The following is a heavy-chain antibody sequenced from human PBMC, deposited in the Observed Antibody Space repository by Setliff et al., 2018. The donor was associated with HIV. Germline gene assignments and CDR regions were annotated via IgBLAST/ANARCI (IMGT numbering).Heavy chain of an antibody. D-gene: IGHD4-17*01. CDR3: ARGQTTAEY. Sequence: GGSLRLSCVASGFTLSRCWMTWVRQGPGKGLEWVGNIEQDGSEGAYVASVKGRFTISRDNAKNLLYLQMSSLTAEDTALYYCARGQTTAEYWGQGTLVTVSS. J-gene: IGHJ4*02. V-gene: IGHV3-7*01. CDR2: IEQDGSEG. CDR1: GFTLSRCW.